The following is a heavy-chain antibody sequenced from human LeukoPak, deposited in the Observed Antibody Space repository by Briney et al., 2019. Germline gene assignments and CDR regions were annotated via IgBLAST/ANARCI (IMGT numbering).Heavy chain of an antibody. CDR2: INHSGST. CDR3: ARFTGYSSGWKIDY. CDR1: GGSFSGYY. D-gene: IGHD6-19*01. V-gene: IGHV4-34*01. Sequence: SETLSLTCAVYGGSFSGYYWSWIRQPPGKGREWIGEINHSGSTNYNPSLKSRVTISVDTSKNQFSLKLSSVTAADTAVYYCARFTGYSSGWKIDYWGQGTLVTVSS. J-gene: IGHJ4*02.